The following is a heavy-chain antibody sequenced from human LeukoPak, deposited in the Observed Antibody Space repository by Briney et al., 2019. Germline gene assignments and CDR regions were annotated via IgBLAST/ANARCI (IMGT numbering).Heavy chain of an antibody. CDR2: ISSNGGST. Sequence: GGSLRLSCAASGFTFSSYAMHWVRQAPGKGLEYVSAISSNGGSTYYANSVKGRFTISRDNSKNTLYLQMNSLRAEDTAVYYCAKDPLAYCGGDCYVDYWGQGTLVTVSS. CDR3: AKDPLAYCGGDCYVDY. V-gene: IGHV3-64*01. D-gene: IGHD2-21*02. J-gene: IGHJ4*02. CDR1: GFTFSSYA.